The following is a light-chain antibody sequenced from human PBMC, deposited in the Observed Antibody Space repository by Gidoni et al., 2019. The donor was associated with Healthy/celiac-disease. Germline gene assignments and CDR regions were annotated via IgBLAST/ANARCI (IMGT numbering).Light chain of an antibody. V-gene: IGKV1-39*01. CDR2: AAS. J-gene: IGKJ3*01. CDR1: QSISSY. CDR3: QQSYSTPFT. Sequence: DIKMTQSPSSLSASVGDRVTITCLASQSISSYLNWYQQKPGKAPKLLIYAASSLQSGVPSRFSGSGSGTDFTLTISSLQPEDCATYYCQQSYSTPFTFGPGTKVDIK.